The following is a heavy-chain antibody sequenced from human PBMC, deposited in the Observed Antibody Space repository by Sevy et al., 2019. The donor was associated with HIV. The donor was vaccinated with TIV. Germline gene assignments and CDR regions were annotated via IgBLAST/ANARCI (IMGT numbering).Heavy chain of an antibody. D-gene: IGHD3-22*01. V-gene: IGHV3-73*01. Sequence: GGSLRLSCAASGFTFSGSAMHWVRQASGKGLEWVGRIRSKANSYATAYAASVKGRFTISRDDSKNTAYLQMNILKTEDTAVYYCTRHGDYYDSSGYYGDYYYYGMDVWGQGTTVTVSS. CDR2: IRSKANSYAT. J-gene: IGHJ6*02. CDR1: GFTFSGSA. CDR3: TRHGDYYDSSGYYGDYYYYGMDV.